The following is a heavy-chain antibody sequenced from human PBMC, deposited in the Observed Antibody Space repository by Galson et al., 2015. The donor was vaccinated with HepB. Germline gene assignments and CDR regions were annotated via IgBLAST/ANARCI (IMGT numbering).Heavy chain of an antibody. CDR2: IYSGGST. D-gene: IGHD6-13*01. Sequence: LRLSCAASGFTVSSNYMSWVRQAPGKGLEWVSVIYSGGSTYYADSVKGRFTISRDNSKNTLYLQMNSLRAEDTAVYYCASEGGSSSWYPYYYMDVWGKGTTVTVSS. V-gene: IGHV3-53*01. CDR1: GFTVSSNY. CDR3: ASEGGSSSWYPYYYMDV. J-gene: IGHJ6*03.